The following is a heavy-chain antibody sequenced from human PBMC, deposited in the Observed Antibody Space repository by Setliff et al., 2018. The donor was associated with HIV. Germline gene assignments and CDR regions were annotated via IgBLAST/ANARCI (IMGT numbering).Heavy chain of an antibody. CDR1: GGSISTYH. Sequence: PSETLSLTCSVSGGSISTYHWSWIRQPPGKGLEWIGYLYKSGSTNYSPSLKSRVTISPGTSKNQFSLKLTSVTAADTAVYYCARLSDTAMASFDSWGQGILVTVSS. D-gene: IGHD5-18*01. V-gene: IGHV4-59*08. CDR2: LYKSGST. CDR3: ARLSDTAMASFDS. J-gene: IGHJ4*02.